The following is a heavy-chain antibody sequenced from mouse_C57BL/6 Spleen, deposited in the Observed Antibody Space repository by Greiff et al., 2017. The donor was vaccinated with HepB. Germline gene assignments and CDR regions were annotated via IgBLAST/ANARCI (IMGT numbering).Heavy chain of an antibody. V-gene: IGHV1-18*01. CDR2: INPNNGGT. J-gene: IGHJ4*01. CDR3: ASRIYYDYAMDY. Sequence: VQLQQSGPELVKPGASVKITCKASGYTFTDYNMDWVKQSHGKSLEWIGDINPNNGGTIYNQKFKGKATLTVDKSSSTAYMELRSLTSEDTAVYYCASRIYYDYAMDYWGQGTSVTVSS. CDR1: GYTFTDYN. D-gene: IGHD2-4*01.